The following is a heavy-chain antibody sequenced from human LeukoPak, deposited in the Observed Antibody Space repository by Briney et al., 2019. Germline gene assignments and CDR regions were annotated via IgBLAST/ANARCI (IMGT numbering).Heavy chain of an antibody. V-gene: IGHV3-66*01. CDR3: ARELTTFYYDISGYYGHAFDI. Sequence: GGPLRLSCAASGFTVSSNYMSWVRQAPGKGLEWVSVIYSGGGTYYADSVKGRFTIFRDNSKNTLFLQMNSLRAEDTAVYYCARELTTFYYDISGYYGHAFDIWGQGTMVTVSS. J-gene: IGHJ3*02. CDR1: GFTVSSNY. CDR2: IYSGGGT. D-gene: IGHD3-22*01.